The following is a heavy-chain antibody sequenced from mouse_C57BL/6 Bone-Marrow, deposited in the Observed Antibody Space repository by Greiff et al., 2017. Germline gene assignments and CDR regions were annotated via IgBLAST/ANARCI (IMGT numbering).Heavy chain of an antibody. CDR2: IYPGGGYT. Sequence: QVQLKESGAELVRPGTSVKMSCKASGYTFTNYWIGWAKQRPGHGLEWIGDIYPGGGYTNYNEKFKGKATLTADKSSSTAYMQFSSLTSEDSAIYYCAREGAFCYAMDYWGQGTSVTVSS. V-gene: IGHV1-63*01. J-gene: IGHJ4*01. CDR1: GYTFTNYW. D-gene: IGHD3-1*01. CDR3: AREGAFCYAMDY.